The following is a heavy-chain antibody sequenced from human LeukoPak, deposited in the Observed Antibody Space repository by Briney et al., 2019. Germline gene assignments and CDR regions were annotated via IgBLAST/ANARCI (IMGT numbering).Heavy chain of an antibody. Sequence: SETLSLTCTVSGGFISSSSYHWGWIRQPPGKGLEWIGSIYYSGSTYYNPSLKSRVTISVDTSKNQFSLKLSSVTAADTAVYYCARVHTHPYFDYWGQGTLVTVSS. D-gene: IGHD2-2*02. CDR2: IYYSGST. J-gene: IGHJ4*02. CDR3: ARVHTHPYFDY. CDR1: GGFISSSSYH. V-gene: IGHV4-39*07.